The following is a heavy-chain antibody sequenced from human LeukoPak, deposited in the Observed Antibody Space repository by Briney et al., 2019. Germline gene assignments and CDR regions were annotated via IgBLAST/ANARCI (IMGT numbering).Heavy chain of an antibody. J-gene: IGHJ4*02. V-gene: IGHV3-23*01. CDR2: ISGSGGST. CDR1: GFTFSSYA. Sequence: PGASLRLSCAASGFTFSSYAMSWVRQAPGKGLEWVSAISGSGGSTYYADSVKGRFTISRDNSKNTLYLQMNSLRAEDTAVYYCAKVLAVAGSEDYWGQGTLVTVSP. CDR3: AKVLAVAGSEDY. D-gene: IGHD6-19*01.